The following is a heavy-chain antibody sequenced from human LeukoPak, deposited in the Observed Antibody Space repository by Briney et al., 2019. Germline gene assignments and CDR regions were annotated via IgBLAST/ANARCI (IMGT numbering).Heavy chain of an antibody. CDR2: ISGSGGST. V-gene: IGHV3-23*01. D-gene: IGHD2-15*01. J-gene: IGHJ4*02. Sequence: PGGSLRLSCAASGFTFSSYAMSWVRQAPGKGLEWVSAISGSGGSTYYAASVKGRFTISRDNPKNTLYLQMNSLRAEDTAVYYCAILGSLVHSAFDYWGQGTLVTVSS. CDR3: AILGSLVHSAFDY. CDR1: GFTFSSYA.